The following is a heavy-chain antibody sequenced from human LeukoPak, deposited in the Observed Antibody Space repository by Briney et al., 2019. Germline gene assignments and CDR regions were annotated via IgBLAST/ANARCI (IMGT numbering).Heavy chain of an antibody. Sequence: PSETLSLTCTVSGGSISSYYWSWIRQPAGKGLEWIGRIYTSGSTNYNPSLQSRVTMSVDTSKNQFSLKLSPVTAADTAVYYCARDMDSSGWETVEYAFDIWGQGTMVTVSS. V-gene: IGHV4-4*07. CDR1: GGSISSYY. J-gene: IGHJ3*02. CDR2: IYTSGST. CDR3: ARDMDSSGWETVEYAFDI. D-gene: IGHD6-19*01.